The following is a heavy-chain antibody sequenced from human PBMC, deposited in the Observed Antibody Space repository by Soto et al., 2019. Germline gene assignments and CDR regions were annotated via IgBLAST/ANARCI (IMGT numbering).Heavy chain of an antibody. Sequence: SETLSLTCTVSGGSISSYYWSWIRQPPGKGLEWIGYNYYSGSTNYNPSLKSRVTISVDTSKNQYSLKLSTVTAADTAVYYFARQGYCSGGSCYSSDAFDIWGQGTMVTVSS. CDR2: NYYSGST. J-gene: IGHJ3*02. D-gene: IGHD2-15*01. CDR3: ARQGYCSGGSCYSSDAFDI. V-gene: IGHV4-59*08. CDR1: GGSISSYY.